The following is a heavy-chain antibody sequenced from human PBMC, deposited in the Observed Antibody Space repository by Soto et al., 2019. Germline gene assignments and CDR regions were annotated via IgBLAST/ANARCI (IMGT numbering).Heavy chain of an antibody. CDR1: GFTFRSYG. Sequence: QVQLVESGGGVVQPGRSLRLSYAASGFTFRSYGMHWVRQAPGKGLEWVSVIWYDGTNKYYADSVKGRFTISRDNSKNTLYLQMNSLRVEDTAVYYCARDQAVYGLDVWGQGTTVTVSS. V-gene: IGHV3-33*01. J-gene: IGHJ6*02. CDR2: IWYDGTNK. CDR3: ARDQAVYGLDV. D-gene: IGHD6-25*01.